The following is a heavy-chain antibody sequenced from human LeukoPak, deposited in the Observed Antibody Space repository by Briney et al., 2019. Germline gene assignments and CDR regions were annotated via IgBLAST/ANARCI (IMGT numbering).Heavy chain of an antibody. CDR3: ARDTMKIAAAGSDY. D-gene: IGHD6-13*01. Sequence: ASVKVSCKASGYTFTSYDINWVRQATGQGLEWMGWMSPNSGDTGYAQKFQGRVTITRDTSASTAYMELSSLRSEDTAVYYCARDTMKIAAAGSDYWGQGTLVTVSS. V-gene: IGHV1-8*01. J-gene: IGHJ4*02. CDR2: MSPNSGDT. CDR1: GYTFTSYD.